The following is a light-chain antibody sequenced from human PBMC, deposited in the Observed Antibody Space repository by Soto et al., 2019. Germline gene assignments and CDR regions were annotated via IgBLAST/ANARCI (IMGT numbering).Light chain of an antibody. CDR3: SSYTTSSTHWV. Sequence: QSALTQPASVSGSPGQSITISCTGTSSDVGGYNYVSWYQQHPGKAPKLMIYEVSNRPSGVSTRFSGSKSGNTASLTISGLQAEDEADYYCSSYTTSSTHWVFGGGTKLTVL. V-gene: IGLV2-14*01. CDR1: SSDVGGYNY. CDR2: EVS. J-gene: IGLJ3*02.